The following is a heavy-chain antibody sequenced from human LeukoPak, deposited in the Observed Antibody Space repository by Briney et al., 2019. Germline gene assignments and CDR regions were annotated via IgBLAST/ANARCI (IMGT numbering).Heavy chain of an antibody. Sequence: GGSLRLSCAASGFTISSYWMSWVRQAPGKGLEWVANIKQDGSEKYYVDSVKGRFTISRDNAKNSLYLQMNSLRAEDTAVYYCARDGGYGDGSLDYWGQGTLVTVSS. CDR1: GFTISSYW. D-gene: IGHD4-17*01. J-gene: IGHJ4*02. V-gene: IGHV3-7*01. CDR3: ARDGGYGDGSLDY. CDR2: IKQDGSEK.